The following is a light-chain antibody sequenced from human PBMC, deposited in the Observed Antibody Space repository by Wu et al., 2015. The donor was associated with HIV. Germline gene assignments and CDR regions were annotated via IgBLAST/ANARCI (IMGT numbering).Light chain of an antibody. CDR2: GAS. CDR1: QSVTNSY. CDR3: QQXGGSQT. J-gene: IGKJ1*01. Sequence: EIVLTQSPGTLSLSPGEGATLSCRASQSVTNSYLAWYQQKPGQAPRLLIYGASSRATGIPDRFSGSGSGTDFTLTVSRLEPEDFAVYYCQQXGGSQTFGQGTNVEIK. V-gene: IGKV3-20*01.